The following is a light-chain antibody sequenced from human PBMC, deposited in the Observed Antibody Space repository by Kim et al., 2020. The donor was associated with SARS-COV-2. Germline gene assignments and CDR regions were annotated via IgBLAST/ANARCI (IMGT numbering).Light chain of an antibody. J-gene: IGLJ2*01. CDR2: EVS. Sequence: GQSVTISCTETNYDVGYYNYVSWYQQQPGSAPKLIIFEVSKRPPGGPDRFSGSKSGNTASLTLSGLRDEDEGDYFCASYAGGSSLVFGTGTQLTVL. CDR3: ASYAGGSSLV. CDR1: NYDVGYYNY. V-gene: IGLV2-8*01.